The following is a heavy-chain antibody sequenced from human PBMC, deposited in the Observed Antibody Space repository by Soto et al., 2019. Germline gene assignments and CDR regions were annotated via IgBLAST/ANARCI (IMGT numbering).Heavy chain of an antibody. CDR1: GGSISSGDYY. D-gene: IGHD5-18*01. CDR2: IYYSGST. CDR3: ARGDTAMETIIGIDAFDI. Sequence: QVQLKESGPGLVKPEQTLSLTCTVSGGSISSGDYYWSWIRQPPGKGLEWIGYIYYSGSTYYNPTLQRRVTIAVETSKNQFSLKPSSVTAADTAVYYCARGDTAMETIIGIDAFDIWGQGTMVTVSS. V-gene: IGHV4-30-4*01. J-gene: IGHJ3*02.